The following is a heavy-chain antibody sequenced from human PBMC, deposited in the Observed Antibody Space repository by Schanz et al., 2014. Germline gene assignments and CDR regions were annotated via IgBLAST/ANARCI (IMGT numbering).Heavy chain of an antibody. CDR1: GFTFSSYA. CDR3: ARSRSGFYFDY. V-gene: IGHV3-48*01. J-gene: IGHJ4*02. Sequence: EVQLVESGGDLVQPGGSLRLSCSASGFTFSSYAMSWVRQAPGKGLEWISYIDSSSSRIDHADSVKGRFTISRDNAKNSLYLQMNSLRAEDTAVYYCARSRSGFYFDYWGQGTLVTVSS. CDR2: IDSSSSRI. D-gene: IGHD1-26*01.